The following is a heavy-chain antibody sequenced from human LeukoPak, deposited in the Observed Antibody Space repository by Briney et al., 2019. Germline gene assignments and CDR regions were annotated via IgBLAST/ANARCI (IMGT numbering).Heavy chain of an antibody. CDR2: IQYDGSNQ. D-gene: IGHD3-10*01. V-gene: IGHV3-30*02. CDR3: AKDSAFYYIDV. Sequence: PGGSLRLSCAASGFTFSSYGMHWVRQAPGKGLQWVAYIQYDGSNQQYADSVKGRFSISRDNSKNTLYLQMNSLKGDDTAVYYCAKDSAFYYIDVWGKGTTVIISS. CDR1: GFTFSSYG. J-gene: IGHJ6*03.